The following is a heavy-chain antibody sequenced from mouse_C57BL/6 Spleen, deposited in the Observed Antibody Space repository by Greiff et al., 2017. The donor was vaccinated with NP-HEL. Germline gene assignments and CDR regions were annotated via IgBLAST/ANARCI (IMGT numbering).Heavy chain of an antibody. CDR2: IYPGSGST. CDR3: ARDYYGSRALAY. CDR1: GYTFTSYW. Sequence: QVQLKQPGAELVKPGASVKMSCKASGYTFTSYWITWVKQRPGQGLEWIGDIYPGSGSTNYNEKFKSKATLTVDTSSSTAYMQLSSLTSEDSAVYYCARDYYGSRALAYWGQGTLVTVSA. V-gene: IGHV1-55*01. J-gene: IGHJ3*01. D-gene: IGHD1-1*01.